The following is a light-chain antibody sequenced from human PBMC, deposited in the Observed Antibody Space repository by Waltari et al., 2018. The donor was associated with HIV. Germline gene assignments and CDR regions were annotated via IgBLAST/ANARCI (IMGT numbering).Light chain of an antibody. CDR2: DND. CDR1: RSNIGNNY. J-gene: IGLJ2*01. CDR3: GTWDSSLSAGV. Sequence: QSVLTQPPSVSAAPGQKVTISCSGNRSNIGNNYVSWYQQVPGTAPKLLIYDNDNPPSGIPDRFSAAKSGTAATLGITGLQTGDEADYYCGTWDSSLSAGVFGGGTKLTVL. V-gene: IGLV1-51*01.